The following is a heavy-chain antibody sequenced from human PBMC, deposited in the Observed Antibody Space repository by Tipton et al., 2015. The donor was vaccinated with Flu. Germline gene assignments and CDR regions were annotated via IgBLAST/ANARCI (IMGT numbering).Heavy chain of an antibody. CDR1: GGSISSHY. Sequence: TLSLTCTVSGGSISSHYWSWIRQPPGKGLEWIGYIYYSGSTNYNPSLKSRVTISVDTSKNQFSLKLSSVTAADTAVYYCARGLGATQLPHLDYWGQGTLVTVSS. V-gene: IGHV4-59*11. D-gene: IGHD1-26*01. CDR2: IYYSGST. J-gene: IGHJ4*02. CDR3: ARGLGATQLPHLDY.